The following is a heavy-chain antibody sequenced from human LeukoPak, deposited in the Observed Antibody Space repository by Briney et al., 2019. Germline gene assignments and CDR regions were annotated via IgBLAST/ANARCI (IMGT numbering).Heavy chain of an antibody. Sequence: ASEKVSCKASGYTFTSYYMHWVRQAPGQGLEWMGAINSGDGGTTLPQKFQGRVTLTRDTSTSTLYMELSSLRSEDTAIYYCAREWGPGSSWYFDFWGQGTLVTVSS. CDR1: GYTFTSYY. CDR2: INSGDGGT. J-gene: IGHJ4*02. CDR3: AREWGPGSSWYFDF. V-gene: IGHV1-46*01. D-gene: IGHD3-10*01.